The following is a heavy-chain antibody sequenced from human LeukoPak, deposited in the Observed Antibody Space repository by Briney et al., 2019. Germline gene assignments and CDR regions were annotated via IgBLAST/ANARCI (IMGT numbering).Heavy chain of an antibody. V-gene: IGHV1-24*01. D-gene: IGHD3-10*01. Sequence: ASVKVSCKVSGYTLTESSMHWVRQAPVKGLEWMGRFHPEDGETIYAQKFQGRVTMTEDTSTDTAYMELSSLRSEDTAVYYCATVGDYYDSGKIYYYFDYWGQGTLVTVSS. CDR1: GYTLTESS. CDR2: FHPEDGET. CDR3: ATVGDYYDSGKIYYYFDY. J-gene: IGHJ4*02.